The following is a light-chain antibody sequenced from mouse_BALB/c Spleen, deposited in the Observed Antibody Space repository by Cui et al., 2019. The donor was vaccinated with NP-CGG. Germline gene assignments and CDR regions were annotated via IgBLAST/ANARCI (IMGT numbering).Light chain of an antibody. CDR1: TGAVTTSNY. J-gene: IGLJ1*01. CDR3: ALWYSNHWV. CDR2: GTN. Sequence: QTVLTQRSALTTSPGETVTLTCRSSTGAVTTSNYANWVQEKPDHLFTGLIGGTNNRAPGVPARLSGSLIGDKAALTITGAQTEDEAIYFCALWYSNHWVFGGGTKLTVL. V-gene: IGLV1*01.